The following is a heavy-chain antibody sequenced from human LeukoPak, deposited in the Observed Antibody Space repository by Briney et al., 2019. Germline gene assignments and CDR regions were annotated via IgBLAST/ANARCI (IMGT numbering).Heavy chain of an antibody. D-gene: IGHD4-17*01. V-gene: IGHV1-18*01. J-gene: IGHJ4*02. CDR2: ITSYKGNT. Sequence: ASVTVSRKGSVYTFTNYPISWVRQAPAQGLEWMGWITSYKGNTNYAQKLQGRVTMTTDTSTSTAYMDLRGLRADDTAVYYCARGYDCGDYVGDFDYWGQGTLVTVSS. CDR3: ARGYDCGDYVGDFDY. CDR1: VYTFTNYP.